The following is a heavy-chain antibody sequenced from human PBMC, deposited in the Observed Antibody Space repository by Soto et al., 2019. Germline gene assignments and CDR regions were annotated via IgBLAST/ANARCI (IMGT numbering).Heavy chain of an antibody. CDR3: ARYLLRGVIDY. CDR2: IYHSGDT. CDR1: GASISSGGYS. Sequence: QLQESGSRLVKPSQTLSLTCAVFGASISSGGYSWSWTRQPPGKGLEWIGYIYHSGDTFYNPSLRGRVTISVDRSKNQFSLNLESVTAADTAVYYCARYLLRGVIDYWGQGSLVTVSS. D-gene: IGHD3-10*01. V-gene: IGHV4-30-2*01. J-gene: IGHJ4*02.